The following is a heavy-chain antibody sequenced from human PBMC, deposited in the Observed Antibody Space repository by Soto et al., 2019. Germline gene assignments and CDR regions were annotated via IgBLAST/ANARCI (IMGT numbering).Heavy chain of an antibody. CDR3: AKDVEYNWNFGSFDY. CDR1: GFTFSSYG. J-gene: IGHJ4*02. Sequence: PGGSLRLSCAASGFTFSSYGMHWVRQAPGKGLEWVAVISYDGSNKYYADSVKGRFTISRDNSKNTLYLQMNSLRAEDTAVYYCAKDVEYNWNFGSFDYWGQGTLVTVSS. D-gene: IGHD1-7*01. CDR2: ISYDGSNK. V-gene: IGHV3-30*18.